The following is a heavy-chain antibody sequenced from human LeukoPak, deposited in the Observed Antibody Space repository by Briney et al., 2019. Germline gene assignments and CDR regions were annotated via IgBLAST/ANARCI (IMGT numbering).Heavy chain of an antibody. Sequence: GGSLRLSCAASGFTFSSYAMSWVRQAPGKGLEWVSAISGSGASTYYADSVKARFTISRDNSKNTLYLQMNSLRAEDTAVYYCAKSTGAYSSDHYFDYWGQGTLVTVSS. V-gene: IGHV3-23*01. J-gene: IGHJ4*02. D-gene: IGHD6-19*01. CDR1: GFTFSSYA. CDR2: ISGSGAST. CDR3: AKSTGAYSSDHYFDY.